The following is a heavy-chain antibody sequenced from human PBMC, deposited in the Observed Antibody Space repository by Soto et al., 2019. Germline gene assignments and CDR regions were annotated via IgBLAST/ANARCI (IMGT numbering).Heavy chain of an antibody. CDR2: ILPVSAPP. D-gene: IGHD3-3*01. V-gene: IGHV1-69*13. J-gene: IGHJ4*02. CDR1: GGTLNNYA. CDR3: ATDSNYDVSNSF. Sequence: SVKVSCKASGGTLNNYAINWVRQAPGQGLEWMGGILPVSAPPDYAQKFQGRVSITADHSTSTVYMELSRLKSDDTAVYFCATDSNYDVSNSFWGQGTLVTV.